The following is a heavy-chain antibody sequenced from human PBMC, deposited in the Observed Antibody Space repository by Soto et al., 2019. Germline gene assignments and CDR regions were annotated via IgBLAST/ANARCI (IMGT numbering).Heavy chain of an antibody. J-gene: IGHJ6*03. CDR2: IYYSGST. Sequence: PSETLSLTCTVSGGSISSYYWSWIRQPPGKGLEWIGYIYYSGSTNYNPSLKSRVTISVDTSKNQFSLKLSSVTAADTAVYYCARYRDFWSGYFLAYMDVWGKGTTVTVSS. CDR1: GGSISSYY. CDR3: ARYRDFWSGYFLAYMDV. D-gene: IGHD3-3*01. V-gene: IGHV4-59*01.